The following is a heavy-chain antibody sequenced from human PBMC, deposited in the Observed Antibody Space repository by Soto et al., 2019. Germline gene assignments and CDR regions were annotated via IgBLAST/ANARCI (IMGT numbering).Heavy chain of an antibody. Sequence: GASVKVSCKASGYTFTSYYMHWVRQAPGQGLEWMGIINPSGGSTSYAQKFQGRVTMTRDTSTSTVYMELSSLGSEDTAVYYCARATWIQQPLDYWGQGTLVTVSS. CDR3: ARATWIQQPLDY. J-gene: IGHJ4*02. CDR2: INPSGGST. CDR1: GYTFTSYY. D-gene: IGHD5-18*01. V-gene: IGHV1-46*03.